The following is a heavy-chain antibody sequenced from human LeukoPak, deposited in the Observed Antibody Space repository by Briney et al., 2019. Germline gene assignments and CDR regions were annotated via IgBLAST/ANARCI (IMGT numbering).Heavy chain of an antibody. CDR2: ISGSGGST. V-gene: IGHV3-23*01. CDR1: GFTFSSYA. D-gene: IGHD3-16*01. CDR3: AAYYDYVWGSYGDWDY. J-gene: IGHJ4*02. Sequence: TGGSLRLSCAASGFTFSSYAMSWVRQAPGKGLEWVSAISGSGGSTYYADSVKGRFTISRDNSKNTLYLQMNSLSAEDTAVYYCAAYYDYVWGSYGDWDYWGQGTLVTVSS.